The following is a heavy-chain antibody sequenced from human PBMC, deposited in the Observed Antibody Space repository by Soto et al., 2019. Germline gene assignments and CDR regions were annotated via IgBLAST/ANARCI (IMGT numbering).Heavy chain of an antibody. V-gene: IGHV1-2*02. Sequence: AASVKVSCKASGYTFTGYYVHWVREAPGQGLEWMGWINPETGGTSYAQKFQGRVTLSRDTSINTAYLELSRLRSEDTAVYYCATGAYDSSGYYYVRAFDIWGQGTMVTVSS. CDR1: GYTFTGYY. CDR2: INPETGGT. CDR3: ATGAYDSSGYYYVRAFDI. D-gene: IGHD3-22*01. J-gene: IGHJ3*02.